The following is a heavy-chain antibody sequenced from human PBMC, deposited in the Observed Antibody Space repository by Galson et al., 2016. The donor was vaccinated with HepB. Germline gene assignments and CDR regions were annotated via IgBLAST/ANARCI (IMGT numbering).Heavy chain of an antibody. CDR3: ARAQALTVTPFDY. CDR1: GFTSSDYM. CDR2: LSSNINFI. Sequence: SLRLSCAASGFTSSDYMMTWVRQAPGKGLEWVSSLSSNINFIYYADSVKGRFTISRDNAKNSLFLQMNSLRAEDTALYYCARAQALTVTPFDYWGQGTLVTVSS. D-gene: IGHD4-17*01. J-gene: IGHJ4*02. V-gene: IGHV3-21*04.